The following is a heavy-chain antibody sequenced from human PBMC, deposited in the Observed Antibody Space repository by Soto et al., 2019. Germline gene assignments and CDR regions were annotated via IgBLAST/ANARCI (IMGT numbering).Heavy chain of an antibody. Sequence: QVHLVQSGAEVEKPGASVKVSCKASGYTFTDYGISWVRQAPGQGLLWMGWITAFNGNTKYAQQFQGRVTMTTDTSTSTAYMELRSLESDDTAVYYCARISQSDFWSGYYYFFDYWGQGTLVTVSS. D-gene: IGHD3-3*01. CDR2: ITAFNGNT. CDR3: ARISQSDFWSGYYYFFDY. CDR1: GYTFTDYG. J-gene: IGHJ4*02. V-gene: IGHV1-18*01.